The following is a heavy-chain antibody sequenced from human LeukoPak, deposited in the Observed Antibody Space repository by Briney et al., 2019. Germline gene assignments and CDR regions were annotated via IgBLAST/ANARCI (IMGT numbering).Heavy chain of an antibody. CDR3: ATAMVTFDY. V-gene: IGHV4-34*01. Sequence: PSETLSLTCAVYGGSFSGYYWSWIRQPPGKGLEWIGEINHSGSTNYNPSLKSRVTISVDTSENQFSLKLSSVTAADTAVYYCATAMVTFDYWGQGTLVTVSS. CDR1: GGSFSGYY. D-gene: IGHD5-18*01. J-gene: IGHJ4*02. CDR2: INHSGST.